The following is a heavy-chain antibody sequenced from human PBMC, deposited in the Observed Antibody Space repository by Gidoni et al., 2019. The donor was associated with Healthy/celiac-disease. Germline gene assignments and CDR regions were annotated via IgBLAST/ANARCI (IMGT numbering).Heavy chain of an antibody. D-gene: IGHD3-22*01. V-gene: IGHV1-2*02. CDR1: GYTFTGYY. CDR2: INPNSGGT. Sequence: QVQLVQSGAEVKKPGASVKVSCKASGYTFTGYYMHGVRQAPGQGLEWMGWINPNSGGTNDAQKFQGRVTMTRDTSISTAYMELSRLRSDDTAVYYCARDDSSGYYFGWGQGTLVTVSS. CDR3: ARDDSSGYYFG. J-gene: IGHJ4*02.